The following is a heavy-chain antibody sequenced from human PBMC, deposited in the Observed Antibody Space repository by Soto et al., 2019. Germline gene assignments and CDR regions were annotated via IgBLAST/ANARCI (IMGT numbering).Heavy chain of an antibody. CDR1: GFSLSTSGVG. V-gene: IGHV2-5*02. J-gene: IGHJ4*02. CDR2: IYWDDDK. D-gene: IGHD3-10*01. Sequence: QITLKESGPTLVKPTQTLTLTCTFSGFSLSTSGVGVGWIRQPPGKALEWLALIYWDDDKRYSPSLKSRFTITKDAPNNQVVLTMTNKDPVDTATYYGAHKRGGELWLNYFDYWGQGTLVTVS. CDR3: AHKRGGELWLNYFDY.